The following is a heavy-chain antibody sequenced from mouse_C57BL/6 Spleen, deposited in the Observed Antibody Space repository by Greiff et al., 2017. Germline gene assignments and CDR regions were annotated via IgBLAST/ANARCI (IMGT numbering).Heavy chain of an antibody. D-gene: IGHD2-12*01. CDR1: GFSLTNYG. CDR2: IWSDGST. CDR3: ARHGGHSLDY. V-gene: IGHV2-6-1*01. J-gene: IGHJ2*01. Sequence: VKLVESGPGLVAPSQSLSITCTVSGFSLTNYGIHWVRQPPGKGLEWLVVIWSDGSTTYNSALKSRLSISKDNSKSQVFLKMNSLQTDDTAMYYCARHGGHSLDYWGQGTTLTVSS.